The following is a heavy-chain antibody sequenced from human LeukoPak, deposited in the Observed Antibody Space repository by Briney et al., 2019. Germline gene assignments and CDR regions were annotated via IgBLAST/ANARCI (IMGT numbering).Heavy chain of an antibody. J-gene: IGHJ4*02. D-gene: IGHD7-27*01. CDR2: ISGSGGST. CDR1: GFTFSSYA. CDR3: AKGIVNWGKYYFDY. Sequence: GGSLRLSCAASGFTFSSYAMSWVRQAPGKGLEWVSAISGSGGSTYYADSVKGRFTISRDNSKNTLHLQMNSLRAEDTAEYYCAKGIVNWGKYYFDYWGQGTLVTVPS. V-gene: IGHV3-23*01.